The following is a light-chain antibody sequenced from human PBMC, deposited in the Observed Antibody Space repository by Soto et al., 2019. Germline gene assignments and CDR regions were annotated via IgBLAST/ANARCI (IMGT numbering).Light chain of an antibody. J-gene: IGLJ1*01. V-gene: IGLV1-44*01. Sequence: SVLTQPPSASGTPGQRVTISCSGSNSNIGSNTVNCYQQLPGTAPKLLIYYDNLRPSGVPDRISGSKSGTSASLAISGLQSDDEADYYCAAWDDSLNGRVFGTGTKVTVL. CDR1: NSNIGSNT. CDR2: YDN. CDR3: AAWDDSLNGRV.